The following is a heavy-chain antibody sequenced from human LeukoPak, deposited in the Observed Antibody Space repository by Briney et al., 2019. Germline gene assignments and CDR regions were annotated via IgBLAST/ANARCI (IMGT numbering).Heavy chain of an antibody. CDR1: GFTFSSYE. D-gene: IGHD5-12*01. V-gene: IGHV3-48*03. CDR3: ARIQGGKWLRGFYFDY. J-gene: IGHJ4*02. Sequence: PGGSLRLSCAASGFTFSSYEMNWVRQAPGKGLEWVSYISSSGSTIYYADSVKGRFTISRDNAKNSLYLQMNSLRAEDTAVYYCARIQGGKWLRGFYFDYWGQGTLVTVSS. CDR2: ISSSGSTI.